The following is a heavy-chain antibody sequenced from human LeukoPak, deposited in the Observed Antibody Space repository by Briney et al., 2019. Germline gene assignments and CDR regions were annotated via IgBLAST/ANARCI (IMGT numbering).Heavy chain of an antibody. CDR1: GFTFSNYL. CDR3: AKVNIDAFDI. V-gene: IGHV3-7*03. J-gene: IGHJ3*02. CDR2: IKADGREK. Sequence: GGSLRLSCAASGFTFSNYLMTWVRQAPGKGLEWVADIKADGREKYYVDSVKGRFNILRDNAKNSLYLQMNSLRTEDMALYYCAKVNIDAFDIWGQGTMVTVSS. D-gene: IGHD2/OR15-2a*01.